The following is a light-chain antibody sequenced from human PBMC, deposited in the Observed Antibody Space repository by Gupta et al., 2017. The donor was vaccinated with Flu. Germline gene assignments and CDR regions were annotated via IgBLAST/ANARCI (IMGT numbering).Light chain of an antibody. CDR2: DVT. J-gene: IGLJ1*01. Sequence: QSASTQPRPVSGSPGQSVTISCTGSSNDVGGSNRVSWYQQRPGKAPKLILYDVTERPSGVPDRFSGSKSGNTASLTISGLQADDEADYYCSSHAGRVTWVFGTGTTVTVL. CDR1: SNDVGGSNR. V-gene: IGLV2-11*01. CDR3: SSHAGRVTWV.